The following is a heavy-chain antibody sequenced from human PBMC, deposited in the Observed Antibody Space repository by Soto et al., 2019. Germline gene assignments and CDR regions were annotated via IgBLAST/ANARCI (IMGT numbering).Heavy chain of an antibody. V-gene: IGHV3-48*01. CDR2: ICSSSSTI. J-gene: IGHJ4*02. CDR1: GFTFSSYS. Sequence: EVQLVESGGGLVQPGGSLRLSCAASGFTFSSYSMNWVRQAPGKGLEWVSYICSSSSTIYYADSVKGRFTISRDNAKNSLYLQLNSLRAEDTAVYYCARDYGSGWYWDYWGQGTLVTVSS. CDR3: ARDYGSGWYWDY. D-gene: IGHD6-19*01.